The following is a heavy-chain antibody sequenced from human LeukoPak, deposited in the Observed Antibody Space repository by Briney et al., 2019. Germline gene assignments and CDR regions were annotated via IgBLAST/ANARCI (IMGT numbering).Heavy chain of an antibody. CDR3: TTIRPGY. CDR1: GFTFNSYT. D-gene: IGHD5-12*01. J-gene: IGHJ4*02. Sequence: PGGSLRLSCAASGFTFNSYTMNWVRQAPGKGLVWVSRIKDGGTTTDYADSVKGRFTISRDDAKNTLYLQMNSLRAEDTAVYYCTTIRPGYWGQGTLVTVSP. V-gene: IGHV3-74*01. CDR2: IKDGGTTT.